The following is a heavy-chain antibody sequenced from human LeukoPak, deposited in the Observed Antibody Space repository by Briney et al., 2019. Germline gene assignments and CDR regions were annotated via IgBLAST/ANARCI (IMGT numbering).Heavy chain of an antibody. V-gene: IGHV4-61*01. J-gene: IGHJ4*02. CDR1: GYSISTGYY. Sequence: SETLSLTCTVSGYSISTGYYWDWIRQPPGKGLEWIGYIYYSGSTNYNPSLKSRVTISVDTSKNQFSLKLSSVTAADTAVYYCARGQWLVDRWGQGTLVTVSS. D-gene: IGHD6-19*01. CDR3: ARGQWLVDR. CDR2: IYYSGST.